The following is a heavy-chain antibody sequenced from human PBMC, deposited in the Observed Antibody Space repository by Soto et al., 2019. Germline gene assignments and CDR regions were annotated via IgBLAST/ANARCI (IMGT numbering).Heavy chain of an antibody. J-gene: IGHJ4*02. V-gene: IGHV4-38-2*02. CDR2: IYHTRTT. CDR3: ARDLGRGFDH. Sequence: PSETLSLTCGVSGYSISSGYFWGWIRQPPGKGLEWIGSIYHTRTTNYNRSLKSRVTISVDTSNNQFSLRLSSVTAADTAVYYCARDLGRGFDHWGQGTLVTVSS. CDR1: GYSISSGYF.